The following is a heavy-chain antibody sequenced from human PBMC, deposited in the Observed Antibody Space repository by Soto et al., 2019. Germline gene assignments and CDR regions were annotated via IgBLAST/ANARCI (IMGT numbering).Heavy chain of an antibody. D-gene: IGHD6-13*01. CDR1: GFTFSSYG. Sequence: QVQLVESGGGVVQPGRSLRLSCAASGFTFSSYGMHWVRQAPGKGLEWVAVIWYDGSNKYYADSVKGRFTISRDNSKNTLYLQMNSLRAEDTAVYYCAREGGHLTAAAGHYSDYWGQGTLVTVSS. CDR2: IWYDGSNK. V-gene: IGHV3-33*01. CDR3: AREGGHLTAAAGHYSDY. J-gene: IGHJ4*02.